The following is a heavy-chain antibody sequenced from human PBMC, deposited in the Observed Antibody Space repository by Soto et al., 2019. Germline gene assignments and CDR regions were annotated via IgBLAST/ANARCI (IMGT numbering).Heavy chain of an antibody. CDR1: GFSVSTSY. Sequence: GGSLRLSCVVSGFSVSTSYMSWVRQAPGKGLEWVSLIYRGGNTYYADSVKGRFTISRDNSKNTLYLQMNSLRAEDTAVYYCARGPYYYDNVGGWGQGTQVTVSS. CDR2: IYRGGNT. J-gene: IGHJ4*02. V-gene: IGHV3-53*01. CDR3: ARGPYYYDNVGG. D-gene: IGHD3-22*01.